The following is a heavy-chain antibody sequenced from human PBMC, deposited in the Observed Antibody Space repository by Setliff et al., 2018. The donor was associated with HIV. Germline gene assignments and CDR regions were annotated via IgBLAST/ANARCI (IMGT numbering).Heavy chain of an antibody. Sequence: ASVKVSCKASGYTFTSYAMHWVRQAPGQRLEWMGWINAGNGNTKYSQKFRGRVTITRDTSASTAYMELSSLRSEDTAVYYCASQGKYSSSSYAFDIWGQGTMVTVSS. V-gene: IGHV1-3*01. CDR3: ASQGKYSSSSYAFDI. CDR1: GYTFTSYA. J-gene: IGHJ3*02. D-gene: IGHD6-6*01. CDR2: INAGNGNT.